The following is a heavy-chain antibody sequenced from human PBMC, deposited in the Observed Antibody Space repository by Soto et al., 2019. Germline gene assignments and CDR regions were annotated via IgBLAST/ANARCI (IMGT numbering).Heavy chain of an antibody. Sequence: SSVKFSCKASGYTFTSYGIRWVRQAPVQGLELMGWISAYNGNTNYAQKLQGRVTMTTDPSTSTAYMEMSRLRYEDKAGYYCAKTQVAAAPYDLDDAFDIWGQGTMVTVSS. CDR2: ISAYNGNT. CDR3: AKTQVAAAPYDLDDAFDI. V-gene: IGHV1-18*04. J-gene: IGHJ3*02. CDR1: GYTFTSYG. D-gene: IGHD2-15*01.